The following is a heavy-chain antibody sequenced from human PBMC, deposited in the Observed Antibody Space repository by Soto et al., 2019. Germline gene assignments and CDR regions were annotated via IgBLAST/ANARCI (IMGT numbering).Heavy chain of an antibody. V-gene: IGHV4-31*03. CDR1: GGSISSGGYY. CDR2: IYYSGST. CDR3: ARVPITMIVVANILGAFDI. J-gene: IGHJ3*02. Sequence: QVQLQESGPGLVKPSQTLSLTCTVSGGSISSGGYYWSWIRQHPGKGLEWIGYIYYSGSTYYNPSLKSRVTKSVDTSKNQFSLKLSSVTAADTAVYYCARVPITMIVVANILGAFDIWGQGTMVTVSS. D-gene: IGHD3-22*01.